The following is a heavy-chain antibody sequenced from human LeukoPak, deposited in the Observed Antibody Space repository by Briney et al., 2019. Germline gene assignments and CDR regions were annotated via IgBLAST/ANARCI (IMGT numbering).Heavy chain of an antibody. V-gene: IGHV1-8*01. J-gene: IGHJ4*02. D-gene: IGHD3-22*01. CDR2: MNPNSGNT. CDR3: ARGRAYSSGPGFDY. Sequence: GASVKVSCKASGYTFTSNDINWVRQATGQGLEWMGWMNPNSGNTGYAQKFQGRVTMTRNTSINTAYMELSNLRSEDTALYYCARGRAYSSGPGFDYWAQGTLVTVSS. CDR1: GYTFTSND.